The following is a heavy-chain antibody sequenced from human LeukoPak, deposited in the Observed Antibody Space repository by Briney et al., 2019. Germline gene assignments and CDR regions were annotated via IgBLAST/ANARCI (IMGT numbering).Heavy chain of an antibody. J-gene: IGHJ4*02. CDR1: GYTFTSYA. V-gene: IGHV1-3*01. D-gene: IGHD3-22*01. Sequence: ASVKVSCKASGYTFTSYAMHWVRQAPGQRLEWMGWINAGNGNTKYSQKFQGRVTITRDTSASTAYMELSSLRSEDTAVYYCAREFRGDYYDSSGTDYWGQGTLVTVSS. CDR2: INAGNGNT. CDR3: AREFRGDYYDSSGTDY.